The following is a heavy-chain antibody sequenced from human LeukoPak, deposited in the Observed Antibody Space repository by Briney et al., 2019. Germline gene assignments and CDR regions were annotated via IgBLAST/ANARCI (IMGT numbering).Heavy chain of an antibody. Sequence: GGSLRLSCAASGFTFNNYAMSWVRQAPGKGLEWVSAISGSGRSDIYYTDSVKGRFTISRDNSKNTLYLQMNSLSVDDTGIYYCAKNGDRGAYCSGGSCYPYYYYNMDVWGKGTTVTISS. V-gene: IGHV3-23*01. CDR2: ISGSGRSDI. CDR1: GFTFNNYA. J-gene: IGHJ6*03. D-gene: IGHD2-15*01. CDR3: AKNGDRGAYCSGGSCYPYYYYNMDV.